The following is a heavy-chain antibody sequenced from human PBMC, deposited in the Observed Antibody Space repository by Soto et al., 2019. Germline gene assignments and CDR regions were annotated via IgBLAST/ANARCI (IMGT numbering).Heavy chain of an antibody. CDR2: MNPNSGNT. CDR1: GYTFTIYD. CDR3: ARQDVDIVDYYYYYGMDF. D-gene: IGHD5-12*01. Sequence: QVQLVQSGAEVKKPGASVKVSCKASGYTFTIYDINWVRQATGQGLEWMGWMNPNSGNTGYAQKFQGRVTMTSNTSISTAYMVLSSLRSEDTAVYYCARQDVDIVDYYYYYGMDFWGQGKTVIVS. J-gene: IGHJ6*02. V-gene: IGHV1-8*01.